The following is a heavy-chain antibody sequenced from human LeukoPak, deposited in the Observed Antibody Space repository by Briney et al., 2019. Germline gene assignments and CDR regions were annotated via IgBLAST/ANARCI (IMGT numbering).Heavy chain of an antibody. V-gene: IGHV1-2*02. J-gene: IGHJ4*02. CDR3: ATGTDYYDSSGPIDY. Sequence: ASVKVSCKASGYTFTGYYMHWVRQAPGQGLEWMGWINPNSGGTNYAQKFQGRVTMTRDTSISTAYMELSRLRSDDTAVYYCATGTDYYDSSGPIDYWGQGTLVTVSS. CDR1: GYTFTGYY. D-gene: IGHD3-22*01. CDR2: INPNSGGT.